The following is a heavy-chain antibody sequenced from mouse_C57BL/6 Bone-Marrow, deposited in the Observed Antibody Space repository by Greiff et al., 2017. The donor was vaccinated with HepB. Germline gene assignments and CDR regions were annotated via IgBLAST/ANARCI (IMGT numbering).Heavy chain of an antibody. Sequence: EVQLQHSGPVLVKPGPSVKISCKASGFTFTDYYMHWVKQSHGKSLEWIGLVYPYNGGTSYNQKFKGKATLTVDTSSSTAYMELNSLTSEDSAVYYCARAGGSTMVTTREYFDYWGQGTTLTVSS. CDR1: GFTFTDYY. D-gene: IGHD2-2*01. J-gene: IGHJ2*01. CDR2: VYPYNGGT. CDR3: ARAGGSTMVTTREYFDY. V-gene: IGHV1-36*01.